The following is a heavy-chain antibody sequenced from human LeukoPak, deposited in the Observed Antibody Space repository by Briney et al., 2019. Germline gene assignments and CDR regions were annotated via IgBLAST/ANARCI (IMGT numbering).Heavy chain of an antibody. D-gene: IGHD3-22*01. J-gene: IGHJ4*02. CDR3: ARDLPYYYDSSGYYYGYYFDY. CDR1: GGTFGSYA. CDR2: ISAYNGNT. Sequence: ASVKVSCKASGGTFGSYAISWVRQAPGQGLEWMGWISAYNGNTNYAQKLQGRVTMTTDTSTSTAYMELRSLRSDDTAVYYCARDLPYYYDSSGYYYGYYFDYWGQGTLVTVSS. V-gene: IGHV1-18*01.